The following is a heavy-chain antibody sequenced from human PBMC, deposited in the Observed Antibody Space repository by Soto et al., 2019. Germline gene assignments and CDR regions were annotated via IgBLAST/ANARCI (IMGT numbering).Heavy chain of an antibody. D-gene: IGHD3-9*01. CDR2: IYYSGST. CDR1: GGSIRNYY. J-gene: IGHJ4*02. Sequence: SETLRLTCTVSGGSIRNYYWSWIRQPPGKGLEYIGYIYYSGSTNYNPSLKSRVTISVDTSKNQFSLKLNSVTAADTAVYYCARHRTGLDSWGQGTLVTVSS. V-gene: IGHV4-59*08. CDR3: ARHRTGLDS.